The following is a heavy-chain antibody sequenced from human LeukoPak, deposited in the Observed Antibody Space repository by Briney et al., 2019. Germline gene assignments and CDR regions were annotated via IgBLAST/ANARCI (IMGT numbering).Heavy chain of an antibody. CDR3: AKDLIVAQWLAPFDY. CDR2: ISYDESNK. V-gene: IGHV3-30*18. CDR1: GFTFSSYG. J-gene: IGHJ4*02. Sequence: GRSLRLSCAASGFTFSSYGMHWVRQAPGKGLEWVAIISYDESNKYYADSVKGRFTISRDNSKNTLYLQMNSLRAEDTAVYYCAKDLIVAQWLAPFDYWGQGTLVTVSS. D-gene: IGHD6-19*01.